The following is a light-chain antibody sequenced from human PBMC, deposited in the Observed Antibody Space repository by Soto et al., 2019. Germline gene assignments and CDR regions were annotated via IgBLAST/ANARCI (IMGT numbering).Light chain of an antibody. CDR3: QQYHNWPPIT. CDR1: QSVNNNY. CDR2: GAS. Sequence: EIVLTQSTSTLSLSPGQRATLSFTASQSVNNNYLAWHQQKPGQAPRLLILGASSRATGIPGRFSGSGSGTDFTLTITSLEPEDFAVYYCQQYHNWPPITFGQGTRLEIK. V-gene: IGKV3-20*01. J-gene: IGKJ5*01.